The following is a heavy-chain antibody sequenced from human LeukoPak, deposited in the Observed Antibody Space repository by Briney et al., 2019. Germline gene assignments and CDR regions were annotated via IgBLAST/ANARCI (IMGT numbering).Heavy chain of an antibody. CDR2: INPNSGGT. J-gene: IGHJ4*02. CDR1: GYTFTGYY. Sequence: ASVKVSCKASGYTFTGYYMHWVRQAPGQGLEWMGWINPNSGGTNYAQKFQGRVTMTRDTSISTAYMELRSLRSDDTAVYYCARDHHAPPSGSFSYYWGQGTLVTVSS. CDR3: ARDHHAPPSGSFSYY. D-gene: IGHD1-26*01. V-gene: IGHV1-2*02.